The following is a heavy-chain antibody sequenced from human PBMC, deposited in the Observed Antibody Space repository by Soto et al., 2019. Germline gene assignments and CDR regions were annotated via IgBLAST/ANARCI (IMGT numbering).Heavy chain of an antibody. CDR3: ARAGSPWGWFDP. V-gene: IGHV3-53*01. D-gene: IGHD1-26*01. CDR1: GFTVISNY. CDR2: IYSGGST. J-gene: IGHJ5*02. Sequence: GGSLRLSCAASGFTVISNYMSWVRQAPGKGLEWVSVIYSGGSTYYADSVKGRFTISRDNSKNTLYLQMNSLRAEDTAVYYCARAGSPWGWFDPWGQGTLVTVSS.